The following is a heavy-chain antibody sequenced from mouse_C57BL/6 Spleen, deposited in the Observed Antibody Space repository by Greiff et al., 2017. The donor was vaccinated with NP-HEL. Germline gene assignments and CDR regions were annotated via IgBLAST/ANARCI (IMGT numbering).Heavy chain of an antibody. J-gene: IGHJ4*01. CDR1: GFTFTDYY. Sequence: EVQLVESGGGLVQPGGSLSLSCAASGFTFTDYYMSWVRQPPGKALEWLGFIRNKANGYTTEYSASVKGRFTISRDISQSILYLQMNALRAEDSATYYCASSIYYDYDGAMDYWGQGTSVTVSS. CDR2: IRNKANGYTT. V-gene: IGHV7-3*01. D-gene: IGHD2-4*01. CDR3: ASSIYYDYDGAMDY.